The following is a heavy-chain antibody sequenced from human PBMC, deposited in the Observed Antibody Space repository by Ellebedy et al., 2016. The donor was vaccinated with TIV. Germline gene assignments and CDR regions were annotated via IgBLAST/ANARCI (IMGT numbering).Heavy chain of an antibody. D-gene: IGHD3-10*01. Sequence: ASVKVSCKASGHTFTGYYMHWVRQAPGQGLEWMGWISGYNGNTNYAQKLEGRVTMTTDTSTSTAYMELRSLRSDDTAVYYCARVFLSGSGPVGNGMDVWGQGTTVTVSS. J-gene: IGHJ6*02. V-gene: IGHV1-18*04. CDR1: GHTFTGYY. CDR2: ISGYNGNT. CDR3: ARVFLSGSGPVGNGMDV.